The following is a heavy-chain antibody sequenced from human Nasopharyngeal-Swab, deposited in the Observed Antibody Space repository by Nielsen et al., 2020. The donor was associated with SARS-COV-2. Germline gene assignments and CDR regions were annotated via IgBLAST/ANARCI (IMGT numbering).Heavy chain of an antibody. J-gene: IGHJ6*02. CDR3: ARAQSGYGLHYYSGMDV. V-gene: IGHV1-46*01. CDR2: INPSGGST. D-gene: IGHD5-12*01. Sequence: WVRQAPGQGLEWMGLINPSGGSTSYAQKFQGGVTMTRDTSTSTLYMEVSSLRSEDTAVYYCARAQSGYGLHYYSGMDVWGQGTTVTVSS.